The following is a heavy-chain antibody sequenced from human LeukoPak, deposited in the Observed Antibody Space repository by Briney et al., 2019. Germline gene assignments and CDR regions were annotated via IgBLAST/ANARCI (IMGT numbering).Heavy chain of an antibody. CDR3: ATFSVYFDY. V-gene: IGHV5-51*01. D-gene: IGHD3-10*01. Sequence: GEPLNFSCKGSGYSFTSYWIGWSGQMPGKGLEWMGIIYPGDSDTRYSPSFQGQVTISAAKSISTAYLQWSSLKASDTAMYYCATFSVYFDYWGRGTLVTVSS. J-gene: IGHJ4*02. CDR1: GYSFTSYW. CDR2: IYPGDSDT.